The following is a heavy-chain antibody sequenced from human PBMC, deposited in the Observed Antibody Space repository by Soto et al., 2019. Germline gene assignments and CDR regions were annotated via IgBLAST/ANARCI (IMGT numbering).Heavy chain of an antibody. J-gene: IGHJ4*02. D-gene: IGHD5-12*01. CDR1: GGSISSYY. CDR2: IYYSGST. Sequence: SETLSLTCTVSGGSISSYYWSWIRQPPGKGLEWIGYIYYSGSTNYNPSLKSRVTISVDTSKNQFSLKLSSVTAADTAVYYCARYSGYDSPLFDYWGQGTLVTVSS. V-gene: IGHV4-59*08. CDR3: ARYSGYDSPLFDY.